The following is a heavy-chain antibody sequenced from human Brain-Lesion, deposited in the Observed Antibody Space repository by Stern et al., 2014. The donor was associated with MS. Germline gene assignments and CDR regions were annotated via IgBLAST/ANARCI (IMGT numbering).Heavy chain of an antibody. CDR1: GGSVSSTSYA. D-gene: IGHD2-15*01. J-gene: IGHJ5*02. CDR3: AGEEDIRYCSGGSCTGNWFDP. CDR2: IYYSGNT. V-gene: IGHV4-39*02. Sequence: QVKLVESGPGLVKPSETLSLTCTVAGGSVSSTSYAWAWIRQPPGKGLEWIGTIYYSGNTYYSPSLKSRLTISLATSKNHSPLKWGSLTAADTAVYYCAGEEDIRYCSGGSCTGNWFDPWGQGTLVTVSS.